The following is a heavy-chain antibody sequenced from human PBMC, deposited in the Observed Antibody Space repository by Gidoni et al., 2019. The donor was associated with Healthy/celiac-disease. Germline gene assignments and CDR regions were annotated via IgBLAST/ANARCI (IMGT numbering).Heavy chain of an antibody. J-gene: IGHJ4*02. Sequence: QLQLQESGPGLVKPSETLSLTCTVSGGSLSSSSYYWGWIRQPPGKGLEWIGSIYYRGSTYYNPSLKSRVTISVDTSKNQFSLKLSSVTAADTAVYYCASIVGATMGLGYWGQGTLVTVSS. CDR2: IYYRGST. CDR1: GGSLSSSSYY. CDR3: ASIVGATMGLGY. V-gene: IGHV4-39*01. D-gene: IGHD1-26*01.